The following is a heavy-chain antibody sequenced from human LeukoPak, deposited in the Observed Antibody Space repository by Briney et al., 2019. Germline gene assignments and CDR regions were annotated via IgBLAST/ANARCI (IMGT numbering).Heavy chain of an antibody. CDR3: ARWVSGWFPFDY. Sequence: ASVKVSCKASGYSFSSYAISWVRQAPGQGLEWMGWMDPNSGNTGYAQKFQGRVTMTSNNSITTAYMELSSLRSEDTAVYYCARWVSGWFPFDYWGQGTLVTVSS. V-gene: IGHV1-8*01. J-gene: IGHJ4*02. CDR2: MDPNSGNT. CDR1: GYSFSSYA. D-gene: IGHD3-10*01.